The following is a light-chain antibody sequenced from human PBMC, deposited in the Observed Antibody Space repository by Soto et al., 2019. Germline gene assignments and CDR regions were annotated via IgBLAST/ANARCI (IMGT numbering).Light chain of an antibody. CDR3: SSYTSDSTQV. J-gene: IGLJ1*01. V-gene: IGLV2-14*01. CDR2: EVN. Sequence: QSVLTQPASASGSPGQSVTISCIGSSSDVGGYDFVSWYQQNPGKAPKLIIYEVNKRPSGVSSRFSGSKSGNTASLTISGLQAEDEADYYCSSYTSDSTQVFGSGTKLTVL. CDR1: SSDVGGYDF.